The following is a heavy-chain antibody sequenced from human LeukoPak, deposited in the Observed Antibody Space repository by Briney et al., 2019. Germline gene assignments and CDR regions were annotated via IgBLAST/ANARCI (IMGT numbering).Heavy chain of an antibody. V-gene: IGHV3-66*01. Sequence: GGSLRLSCAASGFTVSSNYMSWVRQAPGKGLEWVSVIYSGGSTYYADSVKGRFTISRDNSKNTLYLQMNSLRAEDTAVYYCASSPPYYYYGMDVWGQGTTVTVSS. J-gene: IGHJ6*02. CDR3: ASSPPYYYYGMDV. CDR1: GFTVSSNY. CDR2: IYSGGST.